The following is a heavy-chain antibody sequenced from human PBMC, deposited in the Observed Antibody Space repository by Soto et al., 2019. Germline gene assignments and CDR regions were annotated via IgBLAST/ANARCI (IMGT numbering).Heavy chain of an antibody. Sequence: QVQLVQSGPEVKKSGSSVKVSCKLSGGTFTSETISWVRQAPGQGLEWMGRIIPILGTGNYAQKFQGRITITEDKSTNTGYMEVSSLTSEDTAVYFCSREEGSYNMVTFPFSDMDVWGNGTTVTVSS. CDR1: GGTFTSET. V-gene: IGHV1-69*08. CDR3: SREEGSYNMVTFPFSDMDV. J-gene: IGHJ6*03. CDR2: IIPILGTG. D-gene: IGHD2-21*02.